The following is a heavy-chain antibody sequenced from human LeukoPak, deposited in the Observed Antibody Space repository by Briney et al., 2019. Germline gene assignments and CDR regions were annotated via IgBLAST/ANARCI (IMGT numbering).Heavy chain of an antibody. J-gene: IGHJ5*02. V-gene: IGHV3-30*02. Sequence: GGSLRLFCAASGFTFSSYSMNWVRQAPGKGLEWVAFIRYDGSNKYYADSVKGRFTISRDNSKNTLYLQMNSLRAEDTAVYYCAKDYSKTSYYGSGTYYRPKWFDPWGQGTLVTVSS. D-gene: IGHD3-10*01. CDR2: IRYDGSNK. CDR3: AKDYSKTSYYGSGTYYRPKWFDP. CDR1: GFTFSSYS.